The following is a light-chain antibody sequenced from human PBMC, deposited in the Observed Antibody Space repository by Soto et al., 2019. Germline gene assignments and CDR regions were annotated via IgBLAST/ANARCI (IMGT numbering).Light chain of an antibody. Sequence: EIVMTQSPATLSVSPGERATLSCRASQSVSSNLAWYQQKPAQAPRLLIYGASTRATGIPARFSGSGSGTEFTLTISSLQSEDFAVYYCQQYGNSPKFTFGPGTKVEMK. CDR3: QQYGNSPKFT. J-gene: IGKJ3*01. CDR2: GAS. V-gene: IGKV3-15*01. CDR1: QSVSSN.